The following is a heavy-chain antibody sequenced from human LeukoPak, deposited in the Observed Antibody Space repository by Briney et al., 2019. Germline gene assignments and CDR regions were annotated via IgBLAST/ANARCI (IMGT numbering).Heavy chain of an antibody. CDR1: GFTFSTHT. V-gene: IGHV3-48*01. CDR2: ISGSSNVI. J-gene: IGHJ6*03. Sequence: GGSLRLSCAASGFTFSTHTMAWVRQAPGKGLEWLSYISGSSNVIYYADSVKGRFTISRDSAKDSLYLQMNSLKAEDTAVYYCARGLYYMDVWGKGTTVTVSS. CDR3: ARGLYYMDV.